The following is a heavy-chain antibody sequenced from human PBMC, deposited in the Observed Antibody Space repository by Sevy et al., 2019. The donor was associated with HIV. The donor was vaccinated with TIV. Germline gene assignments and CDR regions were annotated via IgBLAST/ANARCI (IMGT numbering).Heavy chain of an antibody. CDR3: ARSTSGSWLRGAYYYYYMDV. J-gene: IGHJ6*03. Sequence: GGSLRLSCAASGFTFSTYTMNWVRQAPGKGLEWLSSISSSSSYIYYADSVKGRFTISRDNAKNSLYLQMNSQRAEDTAVYYCARSTSGSWLRGAYYYYYMDVWGKGTTVTVSS. CDR2: ISSSSSYI. CDR1: GFTFSTYT. V-gene: IGHV3-21*01. D-gene: IGHD1-26*01.